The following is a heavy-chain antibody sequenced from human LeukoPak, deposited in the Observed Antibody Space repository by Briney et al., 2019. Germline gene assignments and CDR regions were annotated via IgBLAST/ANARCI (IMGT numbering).Heavy chain of an antibody. V-gene: IGHV3-33*01. CDR2: IWYDGTNK. Sequence: GRSLRLSCAASGFSFSSHGMQWVRQAPGKGLEWVAVIWYDGTNKYYADSVKGRFTISRDNSKNTLYLQMNSLRAEDTAVYYCARGYSSGWYFGYWGQGILVTVSS. CDR3: ARGYSSGWYFGY. J-gene: IGHJ4*02. CDR1: GFSFSSHG. D-gene: IGHD6-19*01.